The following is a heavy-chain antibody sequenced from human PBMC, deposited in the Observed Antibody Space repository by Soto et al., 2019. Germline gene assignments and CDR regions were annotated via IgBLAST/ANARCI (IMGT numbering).Heavy chain of an antibody. CDR1: GYTFTSYG. Sequence: GASVKVSCKTSGYTFTSYGISWVRQAPGQGLEWMGWITTDKGKTTYAQKFQGRVTMTTDTSTSTAYMEMRSLRSDDTAVYYCAYSSTPFDYWGQGTLVTVSS. D-gene: IGHD6-13*01. V-gene: IGHV1-18*01. CDR3: AYSSTPFDY. CDR2: ITTDKGKT. J-gene: IGHJ4*02.